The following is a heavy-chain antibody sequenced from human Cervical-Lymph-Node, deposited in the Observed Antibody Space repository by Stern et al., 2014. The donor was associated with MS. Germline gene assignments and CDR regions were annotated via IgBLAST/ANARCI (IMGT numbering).Heavy chain of an antibody. D-gene: IGHD2/OR15-2a*01. V-gene: IGHV4-31*03. CDR3: ARGSFEYFDAFDI. CDR2: IYSTGGT. CDR1: GVSISSGGYY. J-gene: IGHJ3*02. Sequence: QLQLQESGPGLVRPTQTLFLTCTVSGVSISSGGYYWSWIRHHPGKGLERLGSIYSTGGTYYNPSLKSRITISVDTSTNQFSLNLNSVTAADTAVYYCARGSFEYFDAFDIWGQGTMVTVSS.